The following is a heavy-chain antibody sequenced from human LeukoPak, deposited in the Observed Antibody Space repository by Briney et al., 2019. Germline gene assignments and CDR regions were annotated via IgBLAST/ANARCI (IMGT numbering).Heavy chain of an antibody. CDR3: ARDRDYGGNSYYYYYYGMDV. V-gene: IGHV3-33*01. D-gene: IGHD4-23*01. Sequence: PGGSLRLSCAASGFTFSSYGMHWVRQAPGKGLEWVAVIWYDGSNKYYADSVKGRFTISRDNSKNTLYLQMNSLRAEDTAVYYCARDRDYGGNSYYYYYYGMDVWGQGTTVTVSS. CDR1: GFTFSSYG. CDR2: IWYDGSNK. J-gene: IGHJ6*02.